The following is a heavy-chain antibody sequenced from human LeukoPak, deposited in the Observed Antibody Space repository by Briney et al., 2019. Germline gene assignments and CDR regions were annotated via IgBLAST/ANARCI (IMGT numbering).Heavy chain of an antibody. V-gene: IGHV3-23*01. CDR2: ISGSGGST. CDR3: AKATYSTGWYTTFDY. Sequence: GGSLRLSCAASGFTFSSYAMSWVRQAPGKGLEWVSVISGSGGSTYYADSVKGRFTISRDNSKDTLYLQMNSLRAEDTAVYYCAKATYSTGWYTTFDYWAREPWSPSPQ. J-gene: IGHJ4*02. D-gene: IGHD6-19*01. CDR1: GFTFSSYA.